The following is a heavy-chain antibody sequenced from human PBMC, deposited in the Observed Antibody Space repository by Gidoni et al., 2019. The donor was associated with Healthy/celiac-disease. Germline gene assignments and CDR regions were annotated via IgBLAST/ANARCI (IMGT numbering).Heavy chain of an antibody. D-gene: IGHD2-2*02. CDR2: ISWNSGSI. J-gene: IGHJ3*02. V-gene: IGHV3-9*01. Sequence: DVQLVASGGGFVQPGRSLRLSCAASGFTFDHYAMPWVRQAPGKGLEWVSGISWNSGSIGYADSVKGRFTISRDNAKNSLYLQMNSLRAEDTALYYCAKDQISGCSSTSCYSFGAFDIWGQGTMVTVSS. CDR3: AKDQISGCSSTSCYSFGAFDI. CDR1: GFTFDHYA.